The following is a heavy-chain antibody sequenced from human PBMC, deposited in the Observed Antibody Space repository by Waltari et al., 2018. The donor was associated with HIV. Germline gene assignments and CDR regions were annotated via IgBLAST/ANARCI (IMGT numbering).Heavy chain of an antibody. Sequence: QVQLQESGPGLVRPSETLSLTCTVSGGSLRGYYWTWIRQPPGKGLESIGNIFYTGSTNYSPSLKGRVTISLDTSKGRFSLKLSSGAAADTGVYYCARLRTGTVGVYYYMDVWGKGTTVTVSS. CDR1: GGSLRGYY. V-gene: IGHV4-59*01. CDR2: IFYTGST. CDR3: ARLRTGTVGVYYYMDV. D-gene: IGHD1-1*01. J-gene: IGHJ6*03.